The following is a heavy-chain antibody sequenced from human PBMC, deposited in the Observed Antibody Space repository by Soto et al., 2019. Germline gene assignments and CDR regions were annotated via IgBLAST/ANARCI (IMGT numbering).Heavy chain of an antibody. CDR2: IYYSGST. D-gene: IGHD6-13*01. CDR1: GGSISSGDYY. CDR3: ARDSTGSSWYGMTSWFDP. J-gene: IGHJ5*02. Sequence: SETLSLTCTVSGGSISSGDYYWSWIRQPPGKGLEWIGYIYYSGSTYYNPSLKSRVTISVDTSKNQFSLKLSSVTAADTAVYYCARDSTGSSWYGMTSWFDPWGQGTLVTVSS. V-gene: IGHV4-30-4*01.